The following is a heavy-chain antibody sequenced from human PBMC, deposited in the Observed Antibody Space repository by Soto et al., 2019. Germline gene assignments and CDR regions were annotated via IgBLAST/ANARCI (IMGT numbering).Heavy chain of an antibody. V-gene: IGHV3-23*01. CDR1: GFTFSSYA. J-gene: IGHJ4*02. CDR2: ISNSGHSA. Sequence: GGSLRLSCAASGFTFSSYAMNWVRQAPGKGLEWISVISNSGHSAYYADFVKGRFTISRDNSKNTLYLQMDSLRAEDTAIYYCARTITGYFWAGAYWGQGTMVTVSS. D-gene: IGHD1-1*01. CDR3: ARTITGYFWAGAY.